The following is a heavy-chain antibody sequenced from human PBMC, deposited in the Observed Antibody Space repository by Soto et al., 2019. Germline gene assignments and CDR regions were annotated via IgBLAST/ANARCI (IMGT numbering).Heavy chain of an antibody. Sequence: VGSLRLSCAASGFIFSSYAMTWFRQVAVKGLEWVSGISGSGGTTYYADSVKGRFIISRDNPKNTLYLQMNSLRAEDSAIYYCAKRFAYSSGLDGFDIWGQGTMVTVS. CDR3: AKRFAYSSGLDGFDI. J-gene: IGHJ3*02. CDR2: ISGSGGTT. CDR1: GFIFSSYA. V-gene: IGHV3-23*01. D-gene: IGHD6-19*01.